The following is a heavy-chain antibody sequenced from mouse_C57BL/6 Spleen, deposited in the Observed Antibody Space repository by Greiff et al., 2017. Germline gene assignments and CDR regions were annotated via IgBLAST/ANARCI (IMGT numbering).Heavy chain of an antibody. Sequence: QVQLQQPGTELVKPGASVKLSCKASGYTFTSYWMHWVKQRPGQGLEWIGNINPSNGGTNYTEKFKSKATLTVDKSSSTAYMQLSSLTSEDSAVYYCSRGGSYDGYYVWFAYWGQGTLVTVSA. CDR2: INPSNGGT. V-gene: IGHV1-53*01. J-gene: IGHJ3*01. CDR1: GYTFTSYW. D-gene: IGHD2-3*01. CDR3: SRGGSYDGYYVWFAY.